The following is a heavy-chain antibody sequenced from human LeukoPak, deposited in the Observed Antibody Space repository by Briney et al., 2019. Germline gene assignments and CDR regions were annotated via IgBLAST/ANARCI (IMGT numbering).Heavy chain of an antibody. CDR1: GGSISSSSYY. CDR3: ARQGGYYGSGSYYNNPRYYYYGMDV. V-gene: IGHV4-39*01. Sequence: SETLSLTCTVSGGSISSSSYYWGWIRQPPGKGLEWIGSIYYSGSTYYNPSLKSRVTISVDTSKNQFSLKLSSVTAAGTAVYYCARQGGYYGSGSYYNNPRYYYYGMDVWGQGTTVTVSS. CDR2: IYYSGST. D-gene: IGHD3-10*01. J-gene: IGHJ6*02.